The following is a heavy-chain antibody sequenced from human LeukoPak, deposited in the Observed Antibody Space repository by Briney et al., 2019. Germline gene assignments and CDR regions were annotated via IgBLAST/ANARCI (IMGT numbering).Heavy chain of an antibody. Sequence: ASVKVSCKASGYTFTSYGISWVRQAPGQGLEWMGWISAYNGNTNYAQKLQGRVTMTTDTSTSTTYMELRSLRSHDTAVYYCARGPGGAAAAAFDYWGQGTLVTVSS. J-gene: IGHJ4*02. CDR1: GYTFTSYG. CDR2: ISAYNGNT. CDR3: ARGPGGAAAAAFDY. D-gene: IGHD6-13*01. V-gene: IGHV1-18*01.